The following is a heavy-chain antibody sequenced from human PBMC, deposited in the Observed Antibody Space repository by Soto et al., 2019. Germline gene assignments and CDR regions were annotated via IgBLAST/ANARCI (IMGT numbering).Heavy chain of an antibody. V-gene: IGHV4-34*01. CDR3: ARRGYCSGGSCHTNREDPKPVTYYFDY. D-gene: IGHD2-15*01. CDR2: INHSGST. Sequence: PSETLSLTCAVYGGSFSGYYWSWIRQPPGKGLEWIGEINHSGSTNYNPSLKSRVTISVDTSKNQFSLKLSSVTAADTAVYYCARRGYCSGGSCHTNREDPKPVTYYFDYWGQGTLVTVSS. J-gene: IGHJ4*02. CDR1: GGSFSGYY.